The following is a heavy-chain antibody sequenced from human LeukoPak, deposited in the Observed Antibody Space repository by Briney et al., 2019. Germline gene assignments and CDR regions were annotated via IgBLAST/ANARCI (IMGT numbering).Heavy chain of an antibody. CDR3: AGRGMDV. V-gene: IGHV3-30*02. Sequence: GGSLRLSCEASGFTFSTYWMIWVRQAPGKGLEWVAFIRYDGSNKYYADSVKGRFTISRDNSKNTLYLQMNSLRAEDTAVYYCAGRGMDVWGKGTTVTISS. J-gene: IGHJ6*03. CDR1: GFTFSTYW. CDR2: IRYDGSNK. D-gene: IGHD3-10*01.